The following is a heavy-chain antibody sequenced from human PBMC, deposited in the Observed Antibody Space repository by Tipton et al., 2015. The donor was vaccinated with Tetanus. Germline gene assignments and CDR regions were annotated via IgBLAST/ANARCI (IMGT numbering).Heavy chain of an antibody. D-gene: IGHD3-10*01. CDR1: GGSIISYY. J-gene: IGHJ3*02. V-gene: IGHV4-59*12. Sequence: TLSLTCTVSGGSIISYYWSWIRQHPGKGLEWIGYIYYSGSTNYNPSLKSRVTMSVDTSKNQFSLKLSSVTAADTAVYYCASHYGSGSDDAFDIWGQGTMVTVSS. CDR2: IYYSGST. CDR3: ASHYGSGSDDAFDI.